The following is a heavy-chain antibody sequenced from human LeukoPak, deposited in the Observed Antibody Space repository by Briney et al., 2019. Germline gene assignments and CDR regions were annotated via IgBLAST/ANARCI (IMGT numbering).Heavy chain of an antibody. Sequence: GGSLRLSCAASGFTFSSYAMSWVRQAPGKGLEWVSVIYSGGSTYYADSVKGRFTISRDNSKNTLYLQMNSLRAEDTAVYYCWVYDFWSGYRPSRPQIDYWGQGTLVTVSS. CDR3: WVYDFWSGYRPSRPQIDY. CDR2: IYSGGST. J-gene: IGHJ4*02. D-gene: IGHD3-3*01. CDR1: GFTFSSYA. V-gene: IGHV3-66*01.